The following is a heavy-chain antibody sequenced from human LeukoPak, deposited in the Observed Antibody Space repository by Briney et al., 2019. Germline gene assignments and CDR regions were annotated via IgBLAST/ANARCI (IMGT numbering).Heavy chain of an antibody. Sequence: SETLSLTCAVYGGSFSGYYWSWIRQPPGKGLEWIGEINHSGSTNYNPSLKSRVTISVDTSKNQFSLRLSSVTAADTAVYYCARRRYYYDSSGYVSLFDYWGQGTLVTVSS. CDR2: INHSGST. D-gene: IGHD3-22*01. CDR3: ARRRYYYDSSGYVSLFDY. J-gene: IGHJ4*02. V-gene: IGHV4-34*01. CDR1: GGSFSGYY.